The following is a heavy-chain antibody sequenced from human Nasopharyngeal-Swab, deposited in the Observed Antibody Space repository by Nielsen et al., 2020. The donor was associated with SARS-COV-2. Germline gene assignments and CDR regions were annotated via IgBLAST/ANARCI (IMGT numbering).Heavy chain of an antibody. CDR3: ARDRGYCSSTSCQYLEYYFDY. D-gene: IGHD2-2*01. V-gene: IGHV3-33*01. J-gene: IGHJ4*02. Sequence: WIRQPPGKGLEWVANIKQDGSNKYYADSVKGRFTISRDNSKNTLYLQMNSLRAEDTAVYYCARDRGYCSSTSCQYLEYYFDYWGQGTLVTVSS. CDR2: IKQDGSNK.